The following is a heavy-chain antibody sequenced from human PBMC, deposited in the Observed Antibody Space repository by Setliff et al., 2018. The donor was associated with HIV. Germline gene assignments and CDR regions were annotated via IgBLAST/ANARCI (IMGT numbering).Heavy chain of an antibody. J-gene: IGHJ3*02. D-gene: IGHD2-2*01. Sequence: ASVKVSCKASGYTFTYYAIHWLRQAPGHRLQWMGWINSGNGNTKYSQKFQGRVTITKDTSASTVYMELSGLGFEDTAVYYCARLSSAAMWGGGAFDIWGQGTMVTVSS. CDR2: INSGNGNT. CDR3: ARLSSAAMWGGGAFDI. CDR1: GYTFTYYA. V-gene: IGHV1-3*01.